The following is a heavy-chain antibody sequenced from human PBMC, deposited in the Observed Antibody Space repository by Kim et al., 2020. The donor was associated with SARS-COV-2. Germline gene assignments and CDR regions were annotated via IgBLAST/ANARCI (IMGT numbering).Heavy chain of an antibody. Sequence: SETLSLTCAVYGGSFSGYYWSWIRQPPGKGLEWIGEINHSGSTNYNPSLKSRVTISVDTSKNQFSLKLSSVTAADTAVYYCARGPNNYDILTGQKYAFD. CDR1: GGSFSGYY. CDR3: ARGPNNYDILTGQKYAFD. CDR2: INHSGST. V-gene: IGHV4-34*01. D-gene: IGHD3-9*01. J-gene: IGHJ3*02.